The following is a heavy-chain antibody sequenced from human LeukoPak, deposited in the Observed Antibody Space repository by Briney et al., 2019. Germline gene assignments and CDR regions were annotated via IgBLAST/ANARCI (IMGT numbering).Heavy chain of an antibody. Sequence: GGSLRLSCAASGFTFSSYEMNWVRQAPGKGLEWVPYISSSSSTIYYADSVKGRFTISRDNAKNSLYLQMNSLRDEDTAVYYCASRLVTAGGWFDPWGQGALVTVSS. D-gene: IGHD2-21*02. CDR3: ASRLVTAGGWFDP. CDR1: GFTFSSYE. J-gene: IGHJ5*02. CDR2: ISSSSSTI. V-gene: IGHV3-48*02.